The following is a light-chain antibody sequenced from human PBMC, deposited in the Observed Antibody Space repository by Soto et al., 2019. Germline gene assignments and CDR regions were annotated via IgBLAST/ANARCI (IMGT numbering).Light chain of an antibody. V-gene: IGLV4-69*01. J-gene: IGLJ3*02. CDR2: LNSDGSH. CDR1: SGHSSYA. Sequence: QLVLTQSPSASASLGAWVKLTCTLSSGHSSYAIAWHQQQPEKGPRYLMKLNSDGSHSKGDGIPDRFSGSSSGAERYLTISSLQSEDEADYYCQTWGSGLLVFGGGTKLTVL. CDR3: QTWGSGLLV.